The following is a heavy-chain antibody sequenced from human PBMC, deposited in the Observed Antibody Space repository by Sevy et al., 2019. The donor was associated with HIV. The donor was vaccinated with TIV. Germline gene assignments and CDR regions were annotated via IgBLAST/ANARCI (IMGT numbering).Heavy chain of an antibody. V-gene: IGHV4-31*03. CDR1: GGTISSHSYY. D-gene: IGHD6-19*01. CDR3: ARDHGYSNGWYPYYYYYGLDV. CDR2: IHYSGRT. Sequence: SETLSLTCSVSGGTISSHSYYWTWNRQQPGKDLEWIGYIHYSGRTYYNPSLKRRVTISLDTTKNQFSLRIRSVTAAYTAVYYWARDHGYSNGWYPYYYYYGLDVWGPGTTVTVSS. J-gene: IGHJ6*02.